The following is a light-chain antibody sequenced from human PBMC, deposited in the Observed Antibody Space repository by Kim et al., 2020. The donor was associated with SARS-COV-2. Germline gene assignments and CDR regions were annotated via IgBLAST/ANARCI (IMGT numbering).Light chain of an antibody. CDR3: QQRSSWPFT. CDR2: DAS. J-gene: IGKJ3*01. Sequence: SLSPGETATLSCRASQTVRAFLAWFQQKPGQAPRLLMYDASTRAPGIPARFSGSVSGTDFTLTISGLEPDDFAVYYCQQRSSWPFTFGPGTKLEI. CDR1: QTVRAF. V-gene: IGKV3-11*01.